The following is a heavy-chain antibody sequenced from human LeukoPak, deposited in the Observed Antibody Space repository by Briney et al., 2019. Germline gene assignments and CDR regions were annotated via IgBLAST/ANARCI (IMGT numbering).Heavy chain of an antibody. V-gene: IGHV3-21*01. CDR3: AWSSGYDLGGIDY. J-gene: IGHJ4*02. D-gene: IGHD5-12*01. CDR1: GFTFSSYS. CDR2: ISSSSSYI. Sequence: GGSLRLSCAVSGFTFSSYSMNWVRQAPGKGLEWVSSISSSSSYIYYADSVKGRFTISRDNAKNSLYLQMNSLRAEDTAVYYCAWSSGYDLGGIDYWGQGTLVTVSS.